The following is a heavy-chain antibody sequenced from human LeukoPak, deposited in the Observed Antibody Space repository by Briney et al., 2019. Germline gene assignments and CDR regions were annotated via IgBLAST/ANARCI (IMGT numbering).Heavy chain of an antibody. CDR3: ARGYSSSWYAYYYYGMDV. CDR2: IYSGGST. Sequence: GGSLRLSCAASGFTVSSNYMSWVRQAPGKGLEWVSVIYSGGSTYYADSVKGRFTISRDNSKNTLYLQMNSLRAEDTAVYYCARGYSSSWYAYYYYGMDVWGQGTTVTVSS. V-gene: IGHV3-53*01. CDR1: GFTVSSNY. D-gene: IGHD6-13*01. J-gene: IGHJ6*02.